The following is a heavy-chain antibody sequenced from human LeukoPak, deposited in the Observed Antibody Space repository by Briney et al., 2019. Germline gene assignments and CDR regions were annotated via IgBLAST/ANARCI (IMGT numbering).Heavy chain of an antibody. CDR2: IYPGDSDT. V-gene: IGHV5-51*01. CDR3: ARRGDRSAYYYDH. CDR1: GYSFTSYW. D-gene: IGHD3-22*01. J-gene: IGHJ5*02. Sequence: GESLKISCKGSGYSFTSYWIGWVRQMPGKGLEWMGIIYPGDSDTRYSPSFQGQVTISADKSITTAYLQWSSLKASDTAMYYCARRGDRSAYYYDHWGQGTLVTVSS.